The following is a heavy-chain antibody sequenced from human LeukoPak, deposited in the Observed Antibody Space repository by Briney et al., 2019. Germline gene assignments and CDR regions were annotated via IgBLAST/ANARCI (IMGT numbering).Heavy chain of an antibody. J-gene: IGHJ4*02. Sequence: SQTLSLTCAISGDSVSSNSAAWSWIRQSPSRGLEWLGRTYYRSKWYNDYAVSVKSRITINPDTSKNQFSLQLNSVTPEDTAVYYCAREGGKAVADTGFYYWGQGTLVTVSS. CDR3: AREGGKAVADTGFYY. V-gene: IGHV6-1*01. D-gene: IGHD6-19*01. CDR1: GDSVSSNSAA. CDR2: TYYRSKWYN.